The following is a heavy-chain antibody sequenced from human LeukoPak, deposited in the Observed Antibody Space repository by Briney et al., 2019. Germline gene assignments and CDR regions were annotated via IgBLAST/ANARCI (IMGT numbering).Heavy chain of an antibody. CDR2: MNPNSGNT. Sequence: ASVKVSCKASGYTFTSYDINWVRQATGQGLEWMGWMNPNSGNTGYAQKFQGRVTITRNNSISTAYMELSSLRSKDTDVYYCARRIGASGTPLGYWGQGTLLTVSS. CDR1: GYTFTSYD. J-gene: IGHJ4*02. V-gene: IGHV1-8*03. D-gene: IGHD1-26*01. CDR3: ARRIGASGTPLGY.